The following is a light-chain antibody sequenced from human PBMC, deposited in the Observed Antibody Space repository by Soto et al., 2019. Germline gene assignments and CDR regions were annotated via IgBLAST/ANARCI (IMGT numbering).Light chain of an antibody. CDR3: QQYNSYRSWT. J-gene: IGKJ1*01. Sequence: DIQMTQSPSTLSASVGDRVTITCRASQSVNWLAWYQQKPGKAPKLLIYKASSLEVGVPSRFSDSGSGTEFTLTISSLQPDDFATYYCQQYNSYRSWTFGQGTKVDIK. CDR2: KAS. V-gene: IGKV1-5*03. CDR1: QSVNW.